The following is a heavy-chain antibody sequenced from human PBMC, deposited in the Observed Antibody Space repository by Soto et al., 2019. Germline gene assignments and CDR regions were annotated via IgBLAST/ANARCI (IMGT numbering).Heavy chain of an antibody. Sequence: EVQLVESGGGLVQPGGSLRLSCAASGFTFSSYDMHWVRQATGNGLEWVSAIGTGGDTYYPGSVKGRFTISRDNAKNSLYLQMNSLRAGDTAVYYCARGFCSGGSCYFYYYGMDVWGQGTTVTVSS. D-gene: IGHD2-15*01. V-gene: IGHV3-13*01. CDR3: ARGFCSGGSCYFYYYGMDV. J-gene: IGHJ6*02. CDR2: IGTGGDT. CDR1: GFTFSSYD.